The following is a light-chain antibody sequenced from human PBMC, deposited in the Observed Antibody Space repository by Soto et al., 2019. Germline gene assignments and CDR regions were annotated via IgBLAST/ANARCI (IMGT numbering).Light chain of an antibody. CDR3: QAWDSSTWV. CDR2: QDS. V-gene: IGLV3-1*01. J-gene: IGLJ3*02. Sequence: SYELTQPASVSVSPGQTASITCSGDKLGDKYACWYQQKPGQSPVLVIYQDSKRPSGIPERFSGSNSGNTAPLTISGTQAMDEADYYCQAWDSSTWVFGGGTKLTVL. CDR1: KLGDKY.